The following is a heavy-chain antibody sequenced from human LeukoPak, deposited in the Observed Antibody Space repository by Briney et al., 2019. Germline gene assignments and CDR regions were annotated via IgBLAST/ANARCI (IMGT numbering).Heavy chain of an antibody. CDR2: IKQDGGEK. J-gene: IGHJ3*02. CDR3: ARVSYYPHDAFDI. V-gene: IGHV3-7*01. Sequence: GGSLRLSCAASGFTFSSYWMNWVRQAPGKGLEWVAKIKQDGGEKYYVDSVKGRFTISRDNAKNSLYLQMNSLRAEDTALYYCARVSYYPHDAFDIWGQGTMVTVSS. CDR1: GFTFSSYW. D-gene: IGHD1-26*01.